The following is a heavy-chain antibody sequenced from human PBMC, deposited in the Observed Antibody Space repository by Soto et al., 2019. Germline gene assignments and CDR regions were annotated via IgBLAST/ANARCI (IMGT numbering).Heavy chain of an antibody. CDR3: ARGDSQPLLYYYGMDV. CDR2: IIPILGIA. CDR1: GGTFSSYT. Sequence: QVQLVQSGAEVKKPGSSVKVSCKASGGTFSSYTISWVRQAPGQGLEWMGRIIPILGIANYAQKFQGRVTITADKXTXXAYMELSSLRSEDTAVYYCARGDSQPLLYYYGMDVWGQGTTVTVSS. V-gene: IGHV1-69*02. J-gene: IGHJ6*02. D-gene: IGHD3-16*01.